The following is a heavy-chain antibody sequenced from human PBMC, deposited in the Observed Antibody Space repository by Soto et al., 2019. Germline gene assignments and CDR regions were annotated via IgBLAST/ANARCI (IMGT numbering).Heavy chain of an antibody. Sequence: QVQLQQWGAGLLKPSETLSLTCAVYGGSFSGYYWSWIRQPPGKGLEWIGEINHSGSTNYNPSLKSRVTISVDTSKNQFSLKLSSVTAAETAVYYCASLYGDYVDYWGQGTLVTVSS. D-gene: IGHD4-17*01. CDR1: GGSFSGYY. V-gene: IGHV4-34*01. CDR3: ASLYGDYVDY. J-gene: IGHJ4*02. CDR2: INHSGST.